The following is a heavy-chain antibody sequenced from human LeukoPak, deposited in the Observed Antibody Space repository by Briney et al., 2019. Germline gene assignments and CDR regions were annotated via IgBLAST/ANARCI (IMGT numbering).Heavy chain of an antibody. CDR3: AGTSSSSTQGDY. D-gene: IGHD6-6*01. J-gene: IGHJ4*02. CDR1: GGTFSSYA. CDR2: IIPIFGTA. Sequence: ASVKVSCKASGGTFSSYAISWVRQAPGQGLEWMGGIIPIFGTANYAQKFQGRVTITTDESTSTAYMELSSLRSEDTAVYYCAGTSSSSTQGDYWGQGTLVTVSS. V-gene: IGHV1-69*05.